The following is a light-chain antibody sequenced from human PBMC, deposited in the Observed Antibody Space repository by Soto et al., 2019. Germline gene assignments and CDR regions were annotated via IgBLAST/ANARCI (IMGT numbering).Light chain of an antibody. Sequence: EIVMAHSPASLSGSPGEIATLSFRASQSVSSNLAWYQQKPGQAPRLLIYGAFNRATGIPARFSGSGSGTDFTLTINSLEPEDFAVYYCQQRNIWPPVTFGQGTRLEIK. CDR2: GAF. J-gene: IGKJ5*01. CDR3: QQRNIWPPVT. V-gene: IGKV3-11*01. CDR1: QSVSSN.